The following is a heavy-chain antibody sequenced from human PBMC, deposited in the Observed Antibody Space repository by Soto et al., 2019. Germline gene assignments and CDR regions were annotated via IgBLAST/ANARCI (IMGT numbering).Heavy chain of an antibody. V-gene: IGHV1-18*01. CDR2: ISAYNGNT. D-gene: IGHD2-15*01. Sequence: ASVKVSCKASGYTFTSYGISWVRQAPGQGLEWMGWISAYNGNTNYAQKLQGRVTMTTDTSTSTAYMELRSLRSDDTAVYYCARDPSESGNSYDAFDIWGQGTMVTVSS. CDR1: GYTFTSYG. J-gene: IGHJ3*02. CDR3: ARDPSESGNSYDAFDI.